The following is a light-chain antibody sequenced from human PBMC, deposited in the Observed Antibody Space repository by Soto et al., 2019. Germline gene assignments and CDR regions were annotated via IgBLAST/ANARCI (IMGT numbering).Light chain of an antibody. CDR3: LQDYAYPRT. CDR2: GAS. Sequence: AIQLTQSPSSLSASIGDRVTITCRASQAVRSDLGWYQVKPGTVPKLLIYGASTLHSGVPSRFSGSGSGTDFTLTISGLQAGDFATYYCLQDYAYPRTFGQGTRV. CDR1: QAVRSD. V-gene: IGKV1-6*02. J-gene: IGKJ1*01.